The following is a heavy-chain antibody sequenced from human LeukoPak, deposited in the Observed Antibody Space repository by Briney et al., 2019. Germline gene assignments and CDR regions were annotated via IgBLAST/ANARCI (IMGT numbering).Heavy chain of an antibody. V-gene: IGHV3-15*05. J-gene: IGHJ4*02. CDR1: GYTFSSYS. CDR3: TRRLYFAY. D-gene: IGHD6-25*01. Sequence: RRSLRLSCAASGYTFSSYSMNWVRQAPGKGLGWVVHIKSKTDGGTTDSAAPVEGTFTMSRDNSKNTLYLQMDSLKPEDTAVYYCTRRLYFAYWGQGTLVTVSS. CDR2: IKSKTDGGTT.